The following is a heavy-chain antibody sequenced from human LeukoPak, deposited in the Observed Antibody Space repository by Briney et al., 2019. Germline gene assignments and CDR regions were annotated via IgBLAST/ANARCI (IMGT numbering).Heavy chain of an antibody. CDR3: ARYYSGSYGFDY. D-gene: IGHD1-26*01. CDR2: IYYSGST. J-gene: IGHJ4*02. Sequence: SETLSLTCTVSGGSISSSNYYWGWIRQPPGEGLEWIGYIYYSGSTYYNPSLKSRVTMSVDTSKNQFSLKLSSETAADTAVYYCARYYSGSYGFDYWGQGTLVTVSS. CDR1: GGSISSSNYY. V-gene: IGHV4-39*01.